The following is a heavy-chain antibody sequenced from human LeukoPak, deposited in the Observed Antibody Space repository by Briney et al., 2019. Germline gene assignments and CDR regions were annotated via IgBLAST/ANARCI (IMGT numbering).Heavy chain of an antibody. D-gene: IGHD6-13*01. Sequence: GGSLRLSCVASGFTFSTHTMNWVRQAPGKGLEWVSSISSASTYIYSADSVRGRFTISRDNAKNSLYLQMNSLRAEDRAVYYCARDFFGQQLPWSQGTLVTVSS. V-gene: IGHV3-21*01. J-gene: IGHJ5*02. CDR2: ISSASTYI. CDR1: GFTFSTHT. CDR3: ARDFFGQQLP.